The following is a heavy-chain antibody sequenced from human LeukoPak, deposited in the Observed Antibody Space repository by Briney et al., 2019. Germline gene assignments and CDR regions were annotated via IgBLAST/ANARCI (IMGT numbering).Heavy chain of an antibody. CDR3: ARGSGTIFGVVNPNDYYYYYGMDV. Sequence: SETLSLTCAVYGGSFSGYYWSWIRQPPGKGLEWIGEINHSGSTNYNPSLKSRVTISVDTSKNQFSLKLSSVTAADTAVYYCARGSGTIFGVVNPNDYYYYYGMDVGGQGTTVTVSS. V-gene: IGHV4-34*01. CDR2: INHSGST. D-gene: IGHD3-3*01. CDR1: GGSFSGYY. J-gene: IGHJ6*02.